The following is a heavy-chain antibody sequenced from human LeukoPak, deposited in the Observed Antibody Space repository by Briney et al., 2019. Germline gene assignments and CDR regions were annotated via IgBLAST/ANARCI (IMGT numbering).Heavy chain of an antibody. D-gene: IGHD2-8*01. CDR2: IVVGSGNT. J-gene: IGHJ6*02. CDR1: GFTFTSSA. V-gene: IGHV1-58*01. CDR3: AREYCTNGVCYNYYYYGMDV. Sequence: SVKVSCKASGFTFTSSAVQWVRQARGQRLEWIGWIVVGSGNTNYAQKFQERVTITRDMSTSTAYMELSSLRSEDTAVYYCAREYCTNGVCYNYYYYGMDVWGQGTTVTVSS.